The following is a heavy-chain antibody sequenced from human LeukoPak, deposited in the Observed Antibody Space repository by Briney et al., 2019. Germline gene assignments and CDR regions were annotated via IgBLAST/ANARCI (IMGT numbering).Heavy chain of an antibody. Sequence: SQTLSLTCTVSGGSISSGSYYWSWIRQPAGKGLEWIGRIYTSGSTNYNPSLKSRVTISVDASKSQFSLKLSSVTAADTAVYYCAREGAQYYDFWSGYYYYYYMDVWGKGTTVTVSS. CDR3: AREGAQYYDFWSGYYYYYYMDV. CDR1: GGSISSGSYY. D-gene: IGHD3-3*01. CDR2: IYTSGST. J-gene: IGHJ6*03. V-gene: IGHV4-61*02.